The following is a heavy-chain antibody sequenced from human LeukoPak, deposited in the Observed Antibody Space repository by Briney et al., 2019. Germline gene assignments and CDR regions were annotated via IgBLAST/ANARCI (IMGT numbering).Heavy chain of an antibody. D-gene: IGHD1-26*01. CDR2: IYHSGST. CDR1: GGSISSSNW. CDR3: ARGLGATPNFDD. J-gene: IGHJ4*02. V-gene: IGHV4-4*02. Sequence: SETLSLTCAVSGGSISSSNWWSWVRQPPGKGLELFGEIYHSGSTNYNPSLKSRVTISVDNSKNQFSLKLSSVTAADTAVYYCARGLGATPNFDDWGQGTLVSVSS.